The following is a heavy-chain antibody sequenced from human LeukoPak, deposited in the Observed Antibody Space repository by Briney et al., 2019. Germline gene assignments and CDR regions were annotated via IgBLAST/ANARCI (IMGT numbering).Heavy chain of an antibody. CDR3: ASRPGSGYVDY. J-gene: IGHJ4*02. D-gene: IGHD3-22*01. V-gene: IGHV1-2*02. CDR2: INPNSGGT. CDR1: RYTFTGYY. Sequence: GASVKVSCKSSRYTFTGYYMHWVRQAPGQGLEWMGWINPNSGGTHNAQKFQGRVTMTRDTSISKAYMELSRLGSDVTAMYYFASRPGSGYVDYCGQGTLVTVSS.